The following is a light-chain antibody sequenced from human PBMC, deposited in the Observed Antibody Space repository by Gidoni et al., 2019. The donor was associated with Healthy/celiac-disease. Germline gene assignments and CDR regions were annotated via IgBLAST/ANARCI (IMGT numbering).Light chain of an antibody. J-gene: IGLJ2*01. CDR1: SLRSYY. Sequence: SSELTQDPAVSVALGQTVRITCQGDSLRSYYASWYQQKPGQAHLLVIYGKNNRPSGIPDRFSGSSSGNTASLTITGAQAEEEADYYCNSRDSSGNHLVVFGGGTKLTVL. CDR3: NSRDSSGNHLVV. V-gene: IGLV3-19*01. CDR2: GKN.